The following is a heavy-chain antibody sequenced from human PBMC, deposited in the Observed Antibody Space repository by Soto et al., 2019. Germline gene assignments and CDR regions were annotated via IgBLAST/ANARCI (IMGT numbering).Heavy chain of an antibody. D-gene: IGHD2-2*01. Sequence: GESLKISCAASGFTFSDYYMTWIRQAPGKGLEWVSYISSSAITTYYADSVKGRFTISRDNAKNSLYLQMNSLRAEDTAVYFCARDLYCSSTNCSARNYYHYMDVWGKGTTVTVSS. CDR1: GFTFSDYY. V-gene: IGHV3-11*01. CDR3: ARDLYCSSTNCSARNYYHYMDV. J-gene: IGHJ6*03. CDR2: ISSSAITT.